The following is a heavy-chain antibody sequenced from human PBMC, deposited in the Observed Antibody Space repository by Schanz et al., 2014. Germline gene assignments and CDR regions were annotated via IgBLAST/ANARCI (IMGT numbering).Heavy chain of an antibody. V-gene: IGHV3-74*01. CDR2: INGDGSRT. CDR1: GFTFSNYW. J-gene: IGHJ3*02. CDR3: AKSDDFDI. Sequence: EVQLVESGGGLVQPGGSLRLSCAASGFTFSNYWMHWVRQAPGKGLVWVSRINGDGSRTAYADSVKGRFTISRDNAKNTLYLQMNSLRAEDTAVYYCAKSDDFDIWGQGTLVTVSS.